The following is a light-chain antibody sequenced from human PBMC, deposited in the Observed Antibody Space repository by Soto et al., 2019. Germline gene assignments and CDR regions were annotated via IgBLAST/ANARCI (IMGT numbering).Light chain of an antibody. CDR2: DDS. CDR1: SSDVGGYSY. CDR3: SLYTSSSTLV. Sequence: QSVLTQPASVSGSPGQSITISCTGTSSDVGGYSYVSWYQQHPGKAPKLMIYDDSNRPSGVSNRFSGSKSGNTASLTISGLQAEDEADYYCSLYTSSSTLVFGGGTKLTVL. J-gene: IGLJ2*01. V-gene: IGLV2-14*01.